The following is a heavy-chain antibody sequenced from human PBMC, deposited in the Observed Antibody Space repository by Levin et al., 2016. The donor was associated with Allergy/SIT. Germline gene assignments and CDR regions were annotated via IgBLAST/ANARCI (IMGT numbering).Heavy chain of an antibody. V-gene: IGHV4-31*02. CDR2: IYYSGST. J-gene: IGHJ5*02. CDR3: ASSGGYCSSTSCWFDP. D-gene: IGHD2-2*01. Sequence: WIRQPPGKGLEWIGYIYYSGSTYYNPSLKSRVTISVDTSKNQFSLKLSSVTAADTAVYYCASSGGYCSSTSCWFDPWGQGTLVTVSS.